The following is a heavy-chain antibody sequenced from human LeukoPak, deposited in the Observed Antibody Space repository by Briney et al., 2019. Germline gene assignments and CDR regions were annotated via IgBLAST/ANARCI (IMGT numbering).Heavy chain of an antibody. CDR1: GFTFSSYA. Sequence: GGSLGLSCAASGFTFSSYAMSWVRQAPGKGLEWVSAISGSGGSTYYADSVKGRFTISRDNSKNTLYLQMNSLRAEDTAVYYCAKGSTPTIVVVPAAWFDPWGQGTLVTVSS. V-gene: IGHV3-23*01. CDR3: AKGSTPTIVVVPAAWFDP. CDR2: ISGSGGST. J-gene: IGHJ5*02. D-gene: IGHD2-2*01.